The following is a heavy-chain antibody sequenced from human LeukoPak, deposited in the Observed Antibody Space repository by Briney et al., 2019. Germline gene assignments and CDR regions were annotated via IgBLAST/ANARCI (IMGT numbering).Heavy chain of an antibody. V-gene: IGHV1-2*02. CDR3: ARDPGYSSGWSNLPLDY. CDR2: INPNSGGT. Sequence: ASVKVSCKASGYTFTGYYMHWVRQAPGQGLEWMGWINPNSGGTNYAQKFQGRVTMIRDTSISTAYMELSRLRSDDTAVYYCARDPGYSSGWSNLPLDYWGQGTLVTVSS. J-gene: IGHJ4*02. CDR1: GYTFTGYY. D-gene: IGHD6-19*01.